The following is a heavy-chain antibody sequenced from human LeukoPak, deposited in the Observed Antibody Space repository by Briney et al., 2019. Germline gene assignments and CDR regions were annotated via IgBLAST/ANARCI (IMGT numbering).Heavy chain of an antibody. CDR1: GFTLSSYS. Sequence: GGSLRLSCAASGFTLSSYSMTWVRQAPGKGLEWVSAISGSGGSTYYADSVKGRFTISRDNSKNTLYLQMNSLRAEDTAVYYCAKVARNYYYYYMDVWGKGTTVTVSS. V-gene: IGHV3-23*01. CDR2: ISGSGGST. D-gene: IGHD2-21*01. CDR3: AKVARNYYYYYMDV. J-gene: IGHJ6*03.